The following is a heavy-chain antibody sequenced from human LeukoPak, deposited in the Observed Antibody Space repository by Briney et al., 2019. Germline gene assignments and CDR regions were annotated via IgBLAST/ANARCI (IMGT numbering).Heavy chain of an antibody. CDR2: IYYSGTT. Sequence: SETLSLTCAVYGGSFSGYYWSWIRQPPGKGLEWMGYIYYSGTTNYNPSLKSRVTISVDTSKNQFSLKLSSVTAADTAVYYCARHQGYDYDRSGYYAMDYWGQGTLVTVSS. J-gene: IGHJ4*02. D-gene: IGHD3-22*01. V-gene: IGHV4-59*08. CDR3: ARHQGYDYDRSGYYAMDY. CDR1: GGSFSGYY.